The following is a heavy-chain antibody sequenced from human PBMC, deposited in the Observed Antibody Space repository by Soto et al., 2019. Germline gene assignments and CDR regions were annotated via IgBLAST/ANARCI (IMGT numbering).Heavy chain of an antibody. CDR2: IIPIFGTA. CDR3: ADRSHEKKDYYYYGMDV. V-gene: IGHV1-69*01. Sequence: QVQLVQSGAEVKKPGSSVKVSCKASGGTFSSYAISWVRQAPGQGLEWMGGIIPIFGTANYAQKFQGRVTITADESTSTAYMELSSLRSEDTAVYYCADRSHEKKDYYYYGMDVWGQGTTVTVSS. CDR1: GGTFSSYA. J-gene: IGHJ6*02.